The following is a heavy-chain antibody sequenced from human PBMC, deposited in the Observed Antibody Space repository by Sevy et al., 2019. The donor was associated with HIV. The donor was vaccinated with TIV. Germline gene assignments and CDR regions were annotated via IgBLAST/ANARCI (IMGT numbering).Heavy chain of an antibody. D-gene: IGHD4-17*01. J-gene: IGHJ3*02. V-gene: IGHV3-30-3*01. CDR2: ISYDGSNK. CDR1: GFTFSSYA. Sequence: GGSLRLSCAASGFTFSSYAMHWVRQAPGKGLEWVAVISYDGSNKYYAHSVKGRFTISRDNSKNTLYLQMNSLRAEDTAVYYCAREDYGDYFSRSSGKNAFDIWGQGTMVTVSS. CDR3: AREDYGDYFSRSSGKNAFDI.